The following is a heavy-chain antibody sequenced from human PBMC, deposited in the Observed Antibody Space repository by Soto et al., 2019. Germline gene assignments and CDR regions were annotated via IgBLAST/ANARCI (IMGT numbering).Heavy chain of an antibody. V-gene: IGHV3-15*01. J-gene: IGHJ4*02. Sequence: GGSLRLSCAASGFTFRNAWMSWVRQAPGKGLEWVGRIKSKTDGGTTDYAAPVKGRFTISRDDSKNTLYLQMNSLKTEDTAVYYCTTDLFAWDMVRGVYWGQGTLVTVSS. CDR2: IKSKTDGGTT. CDR3: TTDLFAWDMVRGVY. CDR1: GFTFRNAW. D-gene: IGHD3-10*01.